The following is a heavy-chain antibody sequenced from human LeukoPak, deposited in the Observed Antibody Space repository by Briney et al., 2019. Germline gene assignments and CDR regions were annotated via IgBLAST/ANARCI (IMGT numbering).Heavy chain of an antibody. V-gene: IGHV1-18*01. CDR1: GCTLTSYG. CDR2: ISAYNGNT. J-gene: IGHJ6*03. D-gene: IGHD2-2*01. Sequence: GSVKVSCKASGCTLTSYGISWVRQAPGQGLEWMGWISAYNGNTRYAQKLQGRVTMTTDSSTSTAYMELRSLRSDDTAVYYCARGPIIDIVVIPAAADYYHMDVWGKGTTVTVSS. CDR3: ARGPIIDIVVIPAAADYYHMDV.